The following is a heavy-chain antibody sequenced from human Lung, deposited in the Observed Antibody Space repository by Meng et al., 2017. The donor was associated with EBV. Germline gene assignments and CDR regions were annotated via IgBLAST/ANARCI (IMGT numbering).Heavy chain of an antibody. Sequence: EVQLVESGGGLVKPGGSLRLSCAGSGFTFSSYSMNWVRQAPGKGLEWVSSISSSSSYIYYADSVKGRFTISRDNAKNSLYLQMNSLRAEDTAVYYCARDPYDFWSGYRPFDYWGQGTLVTVSS. V-gene: IGHV3-21*01. CDR3: ARDPYDFWSGYRPFDY. CDR1: GFTFSSYS. D-gene: IGHD3-3*01. CDR2: ISSSSSYI. J-gene: IGHJ4*02.